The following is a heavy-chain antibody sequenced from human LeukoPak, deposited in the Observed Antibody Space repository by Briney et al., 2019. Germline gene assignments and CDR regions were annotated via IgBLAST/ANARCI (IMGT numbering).Heavy chain of an antibody. Sequence: ASETLSLTCTVSGGSISSYYWSWIRQPPEKGLEWIGYIYYSGSTNYNPSLKSRVTISVDTSKNQFSLKLSSVTAADTAVYYCARADLAYCGGDCPTADAFDIWGQGTMVTVSS. V-gene: IGHV4-59*01. J-gene: IGHJ3*02. D-gene: IGHD2-21*02. CDR1: GGSISSYY. CDR3: ARADLAYCGGDCPTADAFDI. CDR2: IYYSGST.